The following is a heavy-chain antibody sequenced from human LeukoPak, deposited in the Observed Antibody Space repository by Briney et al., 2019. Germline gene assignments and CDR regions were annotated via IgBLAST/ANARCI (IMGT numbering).Heavy chain of an antibody. CDR1: GYTFTGYY. V-gene: IGHV1-2*02. J-gene: IGHJ6*02. D-gene: IGHD2-15*01. CDR2: INPNSGGT. CDR3: ARAVLSGGSLNYGMDV. Sequence: GASVKVSCTASGYTFTGYYIHWVRQAPGQGLEWMGWINPNSGGTNYAQKFQGRVTMTRDTSISTAYMELSRLRSDDTAVYYCARAVLSGGSLNYGMDVWGQGTTVTVSS.